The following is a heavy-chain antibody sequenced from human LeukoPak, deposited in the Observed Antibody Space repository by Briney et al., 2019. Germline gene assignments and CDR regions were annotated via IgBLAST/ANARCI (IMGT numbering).Heavy chain of an antibody. V-gene: IGHV1-2*06. D-gene: IGHD6-6*01. CDR3: ARFEAARPGFDY. CDR2: INPNSGGT. Sequence: ASVKVSCKASNYTFTSYGITWVRQAPGQGLEWMGRINPNSGGTNYAQKFQGRVTMTRDTSISTAYMELSRLRSDDTAVYYCARFEAARPGFDYWGQGTLVTVSS. J-gene: IGHJ4*02. CDR1: NYTFTSYG.